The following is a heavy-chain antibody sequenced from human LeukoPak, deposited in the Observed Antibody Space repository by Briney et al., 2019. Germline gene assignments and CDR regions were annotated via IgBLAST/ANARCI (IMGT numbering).Heavy chain of an antibody. CDR1: GFTFSSYH. CDR3: ARGADSGSSWYFGY. V-gene: IGHV3-33*08. J-gene: IGHJ4*02. D-gene: IGHD1-26*01. Sequence: GGSLRLSCAASGFTFSSYHMNWVRQAPGKGLEWVAVIWNDGHTTYYTDSVKGRFTISRDNSKNTLSLQMNNLRAEDTAVYYCARGADSGSSWYFGYWGQGTLVTVSS. CDR2: IWNDGHTT.